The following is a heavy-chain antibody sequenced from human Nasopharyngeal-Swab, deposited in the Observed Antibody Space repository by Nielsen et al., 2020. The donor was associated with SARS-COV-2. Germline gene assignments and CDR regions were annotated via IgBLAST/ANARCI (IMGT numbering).Heavy chain of an antibody. D-gene: IGHD4-17*01. Sequence: GGSLRLSCAASGFTFSTYSMNWVRQAPGKGLEWVSYISHSSSTIYYADSVNGRFTISRDNAKNSLYLQVNSLRAEDTAVYYCARDSYYGDQNFDYWGQGTLVTVSS. J-gene: IGHJ4*02. V-gene: IGHV3-48*04. CDR2: ISHSSSTI. CDR1: GFTFSTYS. CDR3: ARDSYYGDQNFDY.